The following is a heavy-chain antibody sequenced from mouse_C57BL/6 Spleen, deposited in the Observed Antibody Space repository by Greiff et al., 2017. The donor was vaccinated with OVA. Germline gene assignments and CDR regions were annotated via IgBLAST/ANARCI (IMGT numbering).Heavy chain of an antibody. Sequence: VQLQQPGAELVMPGASVKLSCKASGYTFTSYWMHWVKQRPGQGLEWIGEIDPSDSYTNYNQKFKGKSTLTVDKSSSTAYMQLSSLTSEDSAVYYCARGGIGSSLGYWGQGTTLTVSS. J-gene: IGHJ2*01. D-gene: IGHD1-1*01. CDR2: IDPSDSYT. V-gene: IGHV1-69*01. CDR3: ARGGIGSSLGY. CDR1: GYTFTSYW.